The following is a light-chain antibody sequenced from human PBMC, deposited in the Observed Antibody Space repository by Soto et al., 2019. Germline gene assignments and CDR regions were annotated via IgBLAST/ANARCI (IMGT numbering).Light chain of an antibody. Sequence: EIVLTQSPGTLSLSPGERATLSCRASQSVSNNYLAWYQQKPGQAPRLLIYGASNRATGIPDRFSGSGSGTEFTLTISSLQAEDVAVYYCQQYYDTGSITFGQGTRLEIK. CDR1: QSVSNNY. V-gene: IGKV3-20*01. CDR3: QQYYDTGSIT. CDR2: GAS. J-gene: IGKJ5*01.